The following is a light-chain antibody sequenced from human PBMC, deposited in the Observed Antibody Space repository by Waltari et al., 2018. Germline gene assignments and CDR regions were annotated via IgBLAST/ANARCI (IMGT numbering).Light chain of an antibody. CDR1: QSVSRSY. CDR2: GAF. Sequence: EIVLTQSPGTLSLSPGERASLSCRASQSVSRSYLAWYQQKPGQPPRLLIYGAFSRATSIPDRFSGSGSGTDFTLTISRLEPEDFAVYYCQQYGSSPLTFGGGTKVEIK. V-gene: IGKV3-20*01. CDR3: QQYGSSPLT. J-gene: IGKJ4*01.